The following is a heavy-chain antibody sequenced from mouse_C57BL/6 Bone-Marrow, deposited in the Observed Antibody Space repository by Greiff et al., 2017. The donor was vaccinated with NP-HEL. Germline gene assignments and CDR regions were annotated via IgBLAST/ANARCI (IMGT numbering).Heavy chain of an antibody. Sequence: QVQLKQSGPELVKPGASVKISCKASGYAFSSSWMNWVKQRPGKGLEWIGRIYPGDGDTNYNGKFKGKATLTADKSSSTAYMQLSSLTSEDSAVYFCARSPLYDGYYVAWFAYWGQGTLVTVSA. CDR3: ARSPLYDGYYVAWFAY. D-gene: IGHD2-3*01. CDR2: IYPGDGDT. CDR1: GYAFSSSW. V-gene: IGHV1-82*01. J-gene: IGHJ3*01.